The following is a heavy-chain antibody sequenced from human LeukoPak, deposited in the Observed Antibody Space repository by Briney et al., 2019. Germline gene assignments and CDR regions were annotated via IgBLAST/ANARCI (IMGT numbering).Heavy chain of an antibody. J-gene: IGHJ4*02. Sequence: GESLKISCKGSGYSFTNYWISWVRQMPGKGLEWMGTIDPSDSYTNYSPSFQGHVTISADKSISTAYLQWSSLKASDTAMYYCARTPPTAHYDFWSGYPQNDHWGQGTLVTVSS. CDR2: IDPSDSYT. V-gene: IGHV5-10-1*01. D-gene: IGHD3-3*01. CDR1: GYSFTNYW. CDR3: ARTPPTAHYDFWSGYPQNDH.